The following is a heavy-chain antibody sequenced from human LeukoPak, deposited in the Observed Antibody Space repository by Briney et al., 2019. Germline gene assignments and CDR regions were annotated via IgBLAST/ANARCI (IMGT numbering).Heavy chain of an antibody. Sequence: GGSLRLSCAASGFTFSDYYMSWIRQAPGKGLEWVSYISSSSSYTNYADSVKGRFTISRDNAKNSLYLQMKNLRAEDTAVYYFARDVWWQGKYYFDYWGQGTLVTVSS. CDR1: GFTFSDYY. CDR2: ISSSSSYT. V-gene: IGHV3-11*06. CDR3: ARDVWWQGKYYFDY. J-gene: IGHJ4*02. D-gene: IGHD2-21*01.